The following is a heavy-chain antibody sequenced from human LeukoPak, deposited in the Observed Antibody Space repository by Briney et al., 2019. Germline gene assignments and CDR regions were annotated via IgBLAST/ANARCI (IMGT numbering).Heavy chain of an antibody. J-gene: IGHJ4*02. CDR2: ISPNSGGT. CDR1: GYTFTSYG. CDR3: AREAAVRGVTDDY. Sequence: GASVKVSCKASGYTFTSYGISWVRQAPGQGLEWMGWISPNSGGTKYAQKFQGRVTMTRDTSISTAYMELSRLRSDDTAVYYCAREAAVRGVTDDYWGQGTLVTVSS. D-gene: IGHD3-10*01. V-gene: IGHV1-2*02.